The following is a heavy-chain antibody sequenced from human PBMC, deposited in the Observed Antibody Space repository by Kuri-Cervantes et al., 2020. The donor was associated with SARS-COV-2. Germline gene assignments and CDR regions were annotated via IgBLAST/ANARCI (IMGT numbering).Heavy chain of an antibody. Sequence: SQTLSLTCAVYGGSFSGYYWSWIRQPPGKGLEWIGEINRSGTTNYNPSLKSRVTISVDTSKNQFSLKLSSVAAADTAVYYCARQDHENGYCSGGSCYSYYYGMDVWGQGTTVTVSS. J-gene: IGHJ6*02. CDR3: ARQDHENGYCSGGSCYSYYYGMDV. CDR1: GGSFSGYY. V-gene: IGHV4-34*01. CDR2: INRSGTT. D-gene: IGHD2-15*01.